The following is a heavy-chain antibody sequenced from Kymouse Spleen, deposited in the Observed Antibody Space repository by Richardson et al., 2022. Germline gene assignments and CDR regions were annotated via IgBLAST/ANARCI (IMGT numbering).Heavy chain of an antibody. CDR1: GFTFSSYG. Sequence: QVQLVESGGGVVQPGRSLRLSCAASGFTFSSYGMHWVRQAPGKGLEWVAVIWYDGSNKYYADSVKGRFTISRDNSKNTLYLQMNSLRAEDTAVYYCAREGTGTTPYYYYGMDVWGQGTTVTVSS. CDR2: IWYDGSNK. D-gene: IGHD1-7*01. J-gene: IGHJ6*02. V-gene: IGHV3-33*01. CDR3: AREGTGTTPYYYYGMDV.